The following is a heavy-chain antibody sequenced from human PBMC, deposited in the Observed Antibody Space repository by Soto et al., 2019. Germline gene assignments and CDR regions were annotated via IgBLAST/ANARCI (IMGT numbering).Heavy chain of an antibody. Sequence: SETLSLTCTVSGGSISSYYWSWIRQPPGKGLEWIGYIYYSGITDYNPSLKSRVTISVDTSKNTLYLQMNNLRAEDTAVYYCAKGADYFQSNGHNLEYFQSWGQGTQVTVSS. V-gene: IGHV4-59*12. CDR2: IYYSGIT. D-gene: IGHD3-22*01. J-gene: IGHJ1*01. CDR3: AKGADYFQSNGHNLEYFQS. CDR1: GGSISSYY.